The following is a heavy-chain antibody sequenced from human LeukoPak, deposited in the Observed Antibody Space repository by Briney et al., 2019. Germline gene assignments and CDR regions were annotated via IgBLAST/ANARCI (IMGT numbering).Heavy chain of an antibody. Sequence: GFLRLFFAGSGFPLSSYCLHWGRPAPGQGLGWGAGIWYDGSNKYYADSVKGRFTISRDNSKNTLYLQMNSLRAEDTAVYYCARDIARGGWYKDYFDYWGQGTLVTVSS. D-gene: IGHD6-19*01. CDR2: IWYDGSNK. CDR3: ARDIARGGWYKDYFDY. CDR1: GFPLSSYC. J-gene: IGHJ4*02. V-gene: IGHV3-33*01.